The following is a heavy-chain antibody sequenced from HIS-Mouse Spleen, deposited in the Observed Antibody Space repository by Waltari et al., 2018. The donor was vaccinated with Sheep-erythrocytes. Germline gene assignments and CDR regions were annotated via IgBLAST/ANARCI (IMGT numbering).Heavy chain of an antibody. D-gene: IGHD4-17*01. Sequence: EVQLVESGGGLVKPGGSLRLSCAASGFTFSSYSMNWVRQAPGKGLEWVSSISSRSSYIYYADSGKGRVTIARDNAKNSLYLQMNSLRAEDTAVYYCARVAAVTTYYFDYWGQGTLVTVSS. J-gene: IGHJ4*02. CDR3: ARVAAVTTYYFDY. CDR2: ISSRSSYI. CDR1: GFTFSSYS. V-gene: IGHV3-21*01.